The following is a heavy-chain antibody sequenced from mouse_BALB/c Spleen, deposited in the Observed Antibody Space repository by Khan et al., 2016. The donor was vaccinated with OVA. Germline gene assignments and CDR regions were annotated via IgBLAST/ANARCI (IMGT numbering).Heavy chain of an antibody. CDR1: GFSLTNYG. CDR3: ARNREPEYFDY. Sequence: QVQLKESGPGLVAPSQSLSITCTVSGFSLTNYGVHWVRQPPGKGLEWLGVIWAGGSTTYNSALMSRLSISNDNSKSQVFLKMNSLQTDDTAMYFCARNREPEYFDYRGQGTTLTVSS. J-gene: IGHJ2*01. CDR2: IWAGGST. V-gene: IGHV2-9*02.